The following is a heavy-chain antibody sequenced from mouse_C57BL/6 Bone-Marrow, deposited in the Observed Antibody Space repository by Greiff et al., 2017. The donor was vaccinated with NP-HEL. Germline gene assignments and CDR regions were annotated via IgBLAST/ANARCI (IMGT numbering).Heavy chain of an antibody. D-gene: IGHD2-4*01. CDR2: IFPGSGST. CDR3: AREGYYEGGYFDV. J-gene: IGHJ1*03. Sequence: VQLQQSGPELVKPGASVKISCKASGYTFTDYYINWVKQRPGQGLEWIGWIFPGSGSTYYNEKFKGKATLTVDKSSSTAYMLLSSLTSEDSAVYFCAREGYYEGGYFDVWGTGTTVTVSS. V-gene: IGHV1-75*01. CDR1: GYTFTDYY.